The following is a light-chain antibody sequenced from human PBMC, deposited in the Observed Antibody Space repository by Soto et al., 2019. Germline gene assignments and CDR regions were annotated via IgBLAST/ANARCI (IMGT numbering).Light chain of an antibody. J-gene: IGLJ2*01. CDR1: SSDIGDYNY. CDR2: DVS. V-gene: IGLV2-14*03. Sequence: QSVLTQPASVSGSPGQSITISCTGTSSDIGDYNYVSWYQQHPGKAPKLMIYDVSYRPSGVSNRFSGSKSDNTASLTISGLQAEDEADYYCSSYTSSSTVVFGGGTKLTVL. CDR3: SSYTSSSTVV.